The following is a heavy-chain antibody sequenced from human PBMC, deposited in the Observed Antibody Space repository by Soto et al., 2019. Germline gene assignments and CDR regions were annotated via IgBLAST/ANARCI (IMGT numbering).Heavy chain of an antibody. Sequence: PSETLSLTCAVYGGSFSGYYWSWIRQPPGKGLEWIGEINHSGSTNYNPSLKSRVTISVDTPKNQFSLKLSSVTAADTAVYYCARAPLHGDLDYWGQGTLVTVSS. CDR2: INHSGST. CDR1: GGSFSGYY. J-gene: IGHJ4*02. D-gene: IGHD4-17*01. V-gene: IGHV4-34*01. CDR3: ARAPLHGDLDY.